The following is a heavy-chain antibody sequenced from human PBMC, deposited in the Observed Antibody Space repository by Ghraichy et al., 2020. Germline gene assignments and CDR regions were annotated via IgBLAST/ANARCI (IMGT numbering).Heavy chain of an antibody. CDR3: ARVMTSYCGGDCYSHSFDF. CDR2: IYHTGST. J-gene: IGHJ4*02. V-gene: IGHV4-61*01. CDR1: GGSVSSGSHH. D-gene: IGHD2-21*02. Sequence: ESLNISCTVSGGSVSSGSHHWSWIRQPPGKGLEWIGSIYHTGSTNYNPSLKSQVTISVDTSKNQFSLKLSTVTAADTAVYYCARVMTSYCGGDCYSHSFDFCGQGTLVTASS.